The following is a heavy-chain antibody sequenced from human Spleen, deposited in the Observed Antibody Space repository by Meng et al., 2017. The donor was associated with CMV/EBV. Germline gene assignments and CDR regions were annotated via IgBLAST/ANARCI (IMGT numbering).Heavy chain of an antibody. CDR1: GFTVSSNE. V-gene: IGHV3-38-3*01. CDR3: AKNRIGAYHYYYYYYGMDV. J-gene: IGHJ6*02. CDR2: ISGGST. Sequence: GGSLRLSCAASGFTVSSNEMSWVRQAPGKGLEWVSSISGGSTYYADSRKGRFTISRDNSKDTLYLQMNSLRAEDTAVYYCAKNRIGAYHYYYYYYGMDVWGQGTTVTVSS. D-gene: IGHD1-26*01.